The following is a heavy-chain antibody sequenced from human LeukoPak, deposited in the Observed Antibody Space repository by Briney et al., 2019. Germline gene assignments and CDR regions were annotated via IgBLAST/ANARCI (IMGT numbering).Heavy chain of an antibody. Sequence: ASVKVSCKASGYNFTGYYVHWVRQAPGQGLECMGRINPITGSTIHVQKFQGRVTMTTNTAISEAYMELTGLRSDDTAVYYCARGPSGYANGFDYWGQGTLVTVSS. CDR3: ARGPSGYANGFDY. V-gene: IGHV1-2*06. D-gene: IGHD5-12*01. CDR2: INPITGST. CDR1: GYNFTGYY. J-gene: IGHJ4*02.